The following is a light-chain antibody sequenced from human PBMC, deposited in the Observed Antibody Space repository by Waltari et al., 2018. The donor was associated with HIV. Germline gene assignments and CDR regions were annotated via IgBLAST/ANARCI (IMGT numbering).Light chain of an antibody. CDR2: RDN. V-gene: IGLV1-47*01. CDR3: AVLDDTLGGGV. CDR1: TANIGANF. J-gene: IGLJ2*01. Sequence: QSVLTQPPSASGTPGQKVTISCSGGTANIGANFVFWFQQFPGTAPKLLIYRDNLRHSGVPARFSGSKSGTSASPTISGLPSDDEAHYFCAVLDDTLGGGVFGGGTKLTVL.